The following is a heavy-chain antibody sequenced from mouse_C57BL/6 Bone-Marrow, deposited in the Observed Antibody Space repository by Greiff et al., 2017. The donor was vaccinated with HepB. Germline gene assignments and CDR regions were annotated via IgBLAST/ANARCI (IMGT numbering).Heavy chain of an antibody. V-gene: IGHV1-50*01. CDR2: IDPSDSYT. D-gene: IGHD2-9*01. Sequence: QVQLQQSGAELVKPGASVKLSCKASGYTFTSYWMQWVKQRPGQGLEWIGEIDPSDSYTNYNQKFKGKATLTVDTSSSTAYMQLSSLTSEDSAVYYWARAYYGYDRLAYWGQGTLVTVSA. J-gene: IGHJ3*01. CDR1: GYTFTSYW. CDR3: ARAYYGYDRLAY.